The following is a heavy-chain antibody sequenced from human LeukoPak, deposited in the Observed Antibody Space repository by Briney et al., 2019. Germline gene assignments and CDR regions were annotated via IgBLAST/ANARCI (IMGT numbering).Heavy chain of an antibody. CDR1: GGSISSSSSY. CDR2: IYYSGST. CDR3: ARTEVYDAFDI. D-gene: IGHD1-14*01. V-gene: IGHV4-39*07. Sequence: PSETLSLTCTVSGGSISSSSSYWGWIRQPPGKGLEWIGSIYYSGSTYYNPSLKSRVTISVDTSKNQFSLKLSSLTAADTAVYYCARTEVYDAFDIWDQGTMVTVSS. J-gene: IGHJ3*02.